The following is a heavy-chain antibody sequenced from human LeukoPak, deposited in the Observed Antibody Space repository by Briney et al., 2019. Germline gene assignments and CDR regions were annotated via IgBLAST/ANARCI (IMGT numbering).Heavy chain of an antibody. J-gene: IGHJ5*01. V-gene: IGHV3-48*03. CDR2: TSSSGTTI. Sequence: GSLRLSCAVFGFTFSSYEMNWVRQAPGKGLEWVSYTSSSGTTIYYADSVKGRFTISRDNAKNSLYLQMNSLRAEDTAVYYCARYLESWGQGTLVTVSS. CDR1: GFTFSSYE. CDR3: ARYLES.